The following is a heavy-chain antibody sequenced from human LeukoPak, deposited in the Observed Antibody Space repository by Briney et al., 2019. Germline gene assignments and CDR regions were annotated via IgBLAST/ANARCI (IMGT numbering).Heavy chain of an antibody. V-gene: IGHV3-21*01. D-gene: IGHD3-22*01. CDR2: ISSSSSYI. CDR3: ARAPYYYDSSGSYFDY. Sequence: PGGSLRLSCTASGFTLSPYTMNWVRQAPGKGLEWVSSISSSSSYIYYADSVKGRFTISRDNAKNSLYLQMNSQRAEDTAVYYCARAPYYYDSSGSYFDYWGQGTLVTVSS. CDR1: GFTLSPYT. J-gene: IGHJ4*02.